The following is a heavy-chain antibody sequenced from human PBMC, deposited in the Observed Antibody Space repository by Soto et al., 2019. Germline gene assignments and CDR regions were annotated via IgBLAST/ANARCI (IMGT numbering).Heavy chain of an antibody. CDR1: GFTFSSYG. CDR3: ATGGVVPAAIIYYYYYLDV. CDR2: ISYDGSNK. V-gene: IGHV3-30*03. Sequence: QVQLVESGGGVVQPGRSLRLSCAASGFTFSSYGMHWVRQAPGKGLEWVAVISYDGSNKYYADSVKGRFTISRDNSKNTLYLQMNSLRAEDTAVYYCATGGVVPAAIIYYYYYLDVWGNGTTVTVSS. D-gene: IGHD2-2*02. J-gene: IGHJ6*03.